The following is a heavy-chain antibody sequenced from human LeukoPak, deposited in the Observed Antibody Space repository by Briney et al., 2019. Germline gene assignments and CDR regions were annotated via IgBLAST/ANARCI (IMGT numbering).Heavy chain of an antibody. Sequence: GGSLRLSCATSGFTFSSYAMSWVRQAPGKGLEWVSAISGSGGSTYYADSVKGRFTISRDNSKNTLYLQMNSLRAEDTAVYYCAKDQIYSYGFDYWGQETLVTVSS. D-gene: IGHD5-18*01. V-gene: IGHV3-23*01. J-gene: IGHJ4*02. CDR3: AKDQIYSYGFDY. CDR2: ISGSGGST. CDR1: GFTFSSYA.